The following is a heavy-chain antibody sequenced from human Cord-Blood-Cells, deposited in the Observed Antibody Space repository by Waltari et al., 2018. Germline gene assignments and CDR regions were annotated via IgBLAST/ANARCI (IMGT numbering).Heavy chain of an antibody. CDR3: ARGGPNYYGSGSDAFDI. CDR2: MNPNSGNT. J-gene: IGHJ3*02. Sequence: QVQLVQSGAEVKKPGASVKVSCTASGYTFTSYDINWVRQATGQGLEWMGWMNPNSGNTGYAQKFQGRVTMTRNTSISTAYMELSSLRSEDTAVYYCARGGPNYYGSGSDAFDIWGQGTMVTVSS. D-gene: IGHD3-10*01. CDR1: GYTFTSYD. V-gene: IGHV1-8*01.